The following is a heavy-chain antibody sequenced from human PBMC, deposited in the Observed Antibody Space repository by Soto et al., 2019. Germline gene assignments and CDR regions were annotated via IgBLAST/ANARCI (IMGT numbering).Heavy chain of an antibody. J-gene: IGHJ4*02. D-gene: IGHD2-2*01. CDR1: GFTFSSYA. Sequence: PGGSLRLSCAASGFTFSSYAMHWVRQAPGKGLEWVAVISYDGSNKYYADSVKGRFTISRDNSKNTLYLQMNSLRAEDTAVYYCETAVPFDYWGQGTLVTVSS. CDR3: ETAVPFDY. CDR2: ISYDGSNK. V-gene: IGHV3-30-3*01.